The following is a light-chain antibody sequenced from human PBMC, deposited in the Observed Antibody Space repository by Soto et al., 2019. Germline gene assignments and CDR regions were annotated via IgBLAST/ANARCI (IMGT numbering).Light chain of an antibody. J-gene: IGKJ2*01. CDR2: GTT. V-gene: IGKV3-20*01. CDR1: QNVKTNS. Sequence: ETVLTQSPGTLSLSPGERATLSCRASQNVKTNSLTWYQQKPGRAPRLLIYGTTNRATGIPDRFSGSGSGTDFTLIISRLEPEDFAVYYCQQFERPPQTFGQGTKLEIK. CDR3: QQFERPPQT.